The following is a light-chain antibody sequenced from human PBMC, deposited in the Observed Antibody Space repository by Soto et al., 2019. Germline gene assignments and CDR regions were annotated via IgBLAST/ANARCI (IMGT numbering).Light chain of an antibody. Sequence: DIQMTQSPSSLSASVGDRVTITCRASQSISSYLNWYQQKPGKAPKLLIYAASSLQSGVPSRFSGSGSGTDFTLTISSLQPEDFATYYCQQVNVYPSNFGGGTKV. J-gene: IGKJ4*01. CDR2: AAS. CDR3: QQVNVYPSN. CDR1: QSISSY. V-gene: IGKV1-39*01.